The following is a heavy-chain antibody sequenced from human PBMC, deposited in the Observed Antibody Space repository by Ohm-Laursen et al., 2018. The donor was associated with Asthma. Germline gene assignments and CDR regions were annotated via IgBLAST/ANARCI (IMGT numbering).Heavy chain of an antibody. CDR3: AREATVITRYFDS. CDR2: IFQTGSS. D-gene: IGHD4-23*01. V-gene: IGHV4-31*03. Sequence: SQTLSLTCTVSGDSFSGGSYYWGWIRQLPGKGLEWIGYIFQTGSSYYNPSLKSRVSISVDTSKNQFSLRVSSVTAADTAVYYCAREATVITRYFDSWGQGILVTVSS. J-gene: IGHJ4*02. CDR1: GDSFSGGSYY.